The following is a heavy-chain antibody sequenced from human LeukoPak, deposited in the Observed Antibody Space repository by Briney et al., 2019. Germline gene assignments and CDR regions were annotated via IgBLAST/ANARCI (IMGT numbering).Heavy chain of an antibody. V-gene: IGHV3-23*01. CDR3: AKDAGGAGASTFDY. Sequence: PGGSLRLSCAASGFTFNTYAMTWVRQAPGKGLEWVSTIGGRGGSIYYADAVKGRFTISRDNSKNTLSLQMNSLKAEDTAIYYCAKDAGGAGASTFDYWGQGTLVTVSS. J-gene: IGHJ4*02. CDR1: GFTFNTYA. D-gene: IGHD3-10*01. CDR2: IGGRGGSI.